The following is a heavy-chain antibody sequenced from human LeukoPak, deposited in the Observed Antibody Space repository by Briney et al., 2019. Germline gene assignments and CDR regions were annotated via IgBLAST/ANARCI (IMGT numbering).Heavy chain of an antibody. Sequence: GASVKVSCKASGGTFSSYAISWVRQAPGQGLEWMGRIIPILGIANYAQKFQGRVTITADKSTGTAYMELRSLRSDDTAVYYCAREQSLMRAFDIWGQGTMVTVSS. CDR3: AREQSLMRAFDI. CDR2: IIPILGIA. CDR1: GGTFSSYA. V-gene: IGHV1-69*04. J-gene: IGHJ3*02.